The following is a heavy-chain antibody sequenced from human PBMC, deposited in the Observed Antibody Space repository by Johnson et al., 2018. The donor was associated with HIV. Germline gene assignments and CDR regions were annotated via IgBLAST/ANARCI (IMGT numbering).Heavy chain of an antibody. CDR1: GFTVTTKY. J-gene: IGHJ3*01. Sequence: MQLVESGGGLVQPGGSLRLSCAASGFTVTTKYMSWVRQAPGKGLEWVANINQDGSEKYDLDSEKGRFTISRDNAENSLYLQMNSLRAEDTAVYYCRSWGSSGYYAPFYHDALDFWGQGTMVTVSS. CDR2: INQDGSEK. D-gene: IGHD3-22*01. CDR3: RSWGSSGYYAPFYHDALDF. V-gene: IGHV3-7*02.